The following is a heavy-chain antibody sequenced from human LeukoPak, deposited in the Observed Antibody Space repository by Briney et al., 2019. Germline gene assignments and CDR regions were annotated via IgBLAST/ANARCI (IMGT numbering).Heavy chain of an antibody. J-gene: IGHJ4*02. V-gene: IGHV4-34*01. Sequence: SETLSLTWAVYSRSFSAYYWSWIRQPPGKGLEWIGEINHSGSTNYNPSLKSRVTISVDTSKNQFSLKLNSVIAADTAMYYCTRGPYSDLGRFDYWGQGTLVTVSS. CDR1: SRSFSAYY. CDR3: TRGPYSDLGRFDY. D-gene: IGHD4-17*01. CDR2: INHSGST.